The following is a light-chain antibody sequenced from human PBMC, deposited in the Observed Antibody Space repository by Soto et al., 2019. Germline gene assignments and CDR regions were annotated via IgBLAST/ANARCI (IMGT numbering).Light chain of an antibody. CDR3: QQYNNWPKT. J-gene: IGKJ1*01. V-gene: IGKV3D-15*01. CDR1: HSVSISY. CDR2: DAS. Sequence: EIVLTQSPDTMSLSPGERATLSCRASHSVSISYLAWYQQKPGQAPRLLIYDASNRATGIPARFSGSGSGTEFTLTISSLQSEDFAVYYCQQYNNWPKTFGQGTKVDIK.